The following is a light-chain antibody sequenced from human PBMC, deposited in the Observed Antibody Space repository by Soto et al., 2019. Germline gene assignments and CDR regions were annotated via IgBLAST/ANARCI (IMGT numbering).Light chain of an antibody. CDR3: QQRNIWPPVT. CDR2: GAF. CDR1: PSVTNF. Sequence: EIVLTQSPATLSLCPGERATLSFRASPSVTNFLAWYQQKPGQAPRLPIYGAFNRATGIPARFSGSGSGTDFTLTISSLEPEDSAIYYCQQRNIWPPVTFGQGTRLEI. J-gene: IGKJ5*01. V-gene: IGKV3-11*01.